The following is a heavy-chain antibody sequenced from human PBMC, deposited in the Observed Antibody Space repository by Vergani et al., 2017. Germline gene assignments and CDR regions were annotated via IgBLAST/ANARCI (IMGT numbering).Heavy chain of an antibody. CDR1: GYTFTSYY. D-gene: IGHD4-23*01. J-gene: IGHJ4*02. CDR3: ARDYGGNSGSPQLWY. V-gene: IGHV1-18*04. CDR2: ISAYNGNT. Sequence: QVQLVQSGAEVKKPGASVKVSCKASGYTFTSYYMHWVRQAPGQGLEWMGWISAYNGNTNYAQKLQGRVTMTTDTSTSTAYMELRSLRSDDTAVYYCARDYGGNSGSPQLWYWGQGTLVTVSS.